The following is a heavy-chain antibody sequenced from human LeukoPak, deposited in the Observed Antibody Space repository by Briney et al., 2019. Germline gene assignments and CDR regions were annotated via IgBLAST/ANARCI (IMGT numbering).Heavy chain of an antibody. J-gene: IGHJ4*02. CDR1: GYILMNYG. CDR3: VRTEDDLASATFPFDL. CDR2: ISPYNGDT. V-gene: IGHV1-18*01. Sequence: ASVKVSCKASGYILMNYGFTWVRQAPGHGLEWMGWISPYNGDTRYAQQLRDRVTMTTDTSTSTAYMELRSLRSDDTAVYYCVRTEDDLASATFPFDLWGQGTLVIVSS. D-gene: IGHD2/OR15-2a*01.